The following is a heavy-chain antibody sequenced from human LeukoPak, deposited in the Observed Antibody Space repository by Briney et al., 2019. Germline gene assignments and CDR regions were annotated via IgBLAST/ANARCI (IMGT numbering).Heavy chain of an antibody. D-gene: IGHD6-6*01. CDR2: VYPGDSET. V-gene: IGHV5-51*01. CDR1: GYAFTNYW. J-gene: IGHJ4*02. Sequence: GESLKISCKASGYAFTNYWIVWVRQMPGKGLEWMGIVYPGDSETKYSPSFQGQVTISADNSISAAYLQWGSPKASDTAVYYCAAVRAGTWRNPYDYWGQGTLVTVSS. CDR3: AAVRAGTWRNPYDY.